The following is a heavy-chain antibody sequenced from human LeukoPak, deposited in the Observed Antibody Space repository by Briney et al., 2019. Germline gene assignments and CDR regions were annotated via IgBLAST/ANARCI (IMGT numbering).Heavy chain of an antibody. CDR1: GFTFSSYS. CDR2: IKQDGSEK. CDR3: ARVGYYGSGSRNAFDI. D-gene: IGHD3-10*01. J-gene: IGHJ3*02. V-gene: IGHV3-7*01. Sequence: GGSLRLSCAASGFTFSSYSMNWVRQAPGKGLEWVANIKQDGSEKYYVDSVKGRFTISRDNAKNSLYLQMNSLRAEDTAVYYCARVGYYGSGSRNAFDIWGQGTMVTVSS.